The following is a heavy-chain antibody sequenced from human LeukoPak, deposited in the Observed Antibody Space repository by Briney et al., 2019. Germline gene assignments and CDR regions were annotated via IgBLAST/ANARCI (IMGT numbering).Heavy chain of an antibody. V-gene: IGHV3-30*18. CDR1: GFTFSSYG. CDR3: AKDRGAARYYYYGMDV. D-gene: IGHD6-6*01. CDR2: LSYDGSNK. Sequence: PGGSLRLSCAASGFTFSSYGMHWVRQAPGKGLGWVAVLSYDGSNKYYADSVKGRFTISRDNSKNTLYLQMNSLRAEDTAVYYCAKDRGAARYYYYGMDVWGQGTTVTVSS. J-gene: IGHJ6*02.